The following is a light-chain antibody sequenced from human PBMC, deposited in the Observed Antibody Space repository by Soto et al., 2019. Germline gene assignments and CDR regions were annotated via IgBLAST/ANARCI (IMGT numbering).Light chain of an antibody. J-gene: IGKJ4*01. CDR3: QQRINWPLLT. V-gene: IGKV3-11*01. CDR2: DAS. CDR1: QSVSSF. Sequence: EIVLTQSPATLSLSPGERATLSCRASQSVSSFLACYQQKPGQAPRLLIYDASNRATGIPARFSGSGSGTDFTLTIISLEPEDWAVYYCQQRINWPLLTFGGGTKVEIK.